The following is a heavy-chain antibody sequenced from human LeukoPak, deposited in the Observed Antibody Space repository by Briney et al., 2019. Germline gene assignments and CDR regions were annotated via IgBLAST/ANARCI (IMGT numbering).Heavy chain of an antibody. CDR1: GYTLTELS. D-gene: IGHD3-22*01. CDR2: FDPEDGET. CDR3: ATDQYYYDSSGYYSNGFDY. J-gene: IGHJ4*02. Sequence: GASVKVSCKVSGYTLTELSMHWVRQAPGKGLEWMGGFDPEDGETIYAQKFQGRVTMTEDTSTDTAYMELSSLRSEDTAVYYCATDQYYYDSSGYYSNGFDYWGQGTLVTVSS. V-gene: IGHV1-24*01.